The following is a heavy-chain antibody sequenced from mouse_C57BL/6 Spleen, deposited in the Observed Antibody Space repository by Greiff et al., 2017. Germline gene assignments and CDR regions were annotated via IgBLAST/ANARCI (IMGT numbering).Heavy chain of an antibody. V-gene: IGHV1-82*01. J-gene: IGHJ1*03. Sequence: QVQLQQSGPELVKPGASVKISCKASGYAFSSSWMNWVKQRPGKGLEWIGRIYPGDGDTNYNGKFKGKATLTADKSSSTAYMQLSSLTSEDSAVYFCAREIITTVVASDWYFDVWGTGTTVTVSS. CDR3: AREIITTVVASDWYFDV. D-gene: IGHD1-1*01. CDR1: GYAFSSSW. CDR2: IYPGDGDT.